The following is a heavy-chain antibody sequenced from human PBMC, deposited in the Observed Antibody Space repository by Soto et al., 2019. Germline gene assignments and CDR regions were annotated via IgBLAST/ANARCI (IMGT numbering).Heavy chain of an antibody. CDR3: ARDTFCSSTSCRIGLWFDP. CDR1: GGSFSGYY. CDR2: TNHRGST. J-gene: IGHJ5*02. Sequence: LSLTFAVSGGSFSGYYWTWIRQSPGKGPEWIGATNHRGSTNYNPSLESRVTISVDTSKNQFSLRLSSVTAADTAVYYCARDTFCSSTSCRIGLWFDPWGQRTTVTVSS. V-gene: IGHV4-34*01. D-gene: IGHD2-2*01.